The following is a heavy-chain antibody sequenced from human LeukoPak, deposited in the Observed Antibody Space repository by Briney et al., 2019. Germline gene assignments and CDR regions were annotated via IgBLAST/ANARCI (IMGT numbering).Heavy chain of an antibody. CDR1: AYTFTSYG. CDR2: ISAYNGNT. Sequence: ASVKVSCKASAYTFTSYGISWVRQAPGQGLEWMGWISAYNGNTNYAQKLQGRVTMTTDTSTSTAYMELRSLRSDDTAVYYCARATLGGGWFDPWGQGTLVTVSS. J-gene: IGHJ5*02. V-gene: IGHV1-18*01. CDR3: ARATLGGGWFDP. D-gene: IGHD3-16*01.